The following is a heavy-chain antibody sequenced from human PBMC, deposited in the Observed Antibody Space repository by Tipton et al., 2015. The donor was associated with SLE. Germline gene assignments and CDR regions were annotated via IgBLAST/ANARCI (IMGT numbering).Heavy chain of an antibody. J-gene: IGHJ2*01. CDR3: TRLKETRRGSHFVWYFDR. CDR1: GGSFNGYL. CDR2: IDHSGRT. D-gene: IGHD2-2*01. V-gene: IGHV4-34*01. Sequence: TLSLTCAVYGGSFNGYLWSWIRQPPGKGLEWIGKIDHSGRTKYNPSFKSRVTISLDTSKNQFSLNLTSVTAADTSVYYCTRLKETRRGSHFVWYFDRWGRGTLVAVSS.